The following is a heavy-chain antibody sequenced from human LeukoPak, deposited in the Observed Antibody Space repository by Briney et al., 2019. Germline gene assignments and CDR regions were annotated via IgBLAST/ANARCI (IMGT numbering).Heavy chain of an antibody. CDR2: INPNSGGT. D-gene: IGHD1-26*01. CDR1: GYTFTGYY. J-gene: IGHJ4*02. V-gene: IGHV1-2*02. CDR3: ARTPLPSQPFVGAFDY. Sequence: GASVKVSCKASGYTFTGYYMHWVRQAPGQGLEWMGWINPNSGGTNYAQKFQGRVTISVDTSKNQFSLKLSSVTAADTAVYYCARTPLPSQPFVGAFDYWGQGTLVTVSS.